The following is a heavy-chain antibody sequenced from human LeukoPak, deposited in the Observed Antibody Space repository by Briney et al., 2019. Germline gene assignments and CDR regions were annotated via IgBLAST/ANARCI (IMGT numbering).Heavy chain of an antibody. J-gene: IGHJ4*02. CDR3: ARGNIAARFFDY. D-gene: IGHD6-6*01. Sequence: GRSLRLSCAASGFTFSSYAMHWVRQAPGKGLEWVAVISYDGSNKYYADSVKGRFTISRDNSKNTLYLQMNSLRAGDTAVYYCARGNIAARFFDYWGQGTLVTVSS. CDR1: GFTFSSYA. CDR2: ISYDGSNK. V-gene: IGHV3-30-3*01.